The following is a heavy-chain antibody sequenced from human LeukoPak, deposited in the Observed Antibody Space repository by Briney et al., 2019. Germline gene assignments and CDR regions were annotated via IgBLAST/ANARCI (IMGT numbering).Heavy chain of an antibody. J-gene: IGHJ4*02. D-gene: IGHD2-2*02. Sequence: KPSETLSLTCTVSGGSISSYYWSWIRQPPGKGLEWIGYIYYSGSTNYNPSLKSRVTISVDTSKNQFSLKLSSVTAADTAVYYCARTSESWQLLYELSFDYWGQGTLVTVSS. CDR1: GGSISSYY. CDR2: IYYSGST. V-gene: IGHV4-59*08. CDR3: ARTSESWQLLYELSFDY.